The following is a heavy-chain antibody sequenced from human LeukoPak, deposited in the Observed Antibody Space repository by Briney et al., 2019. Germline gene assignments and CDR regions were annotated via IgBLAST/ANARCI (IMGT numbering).Heavy chain of an antibody. V-gene: IGHV1-69*01. CDR2: IIPIFVTA. CDR1: GGTFSSYA. J-gene: IGHJ4*02. Sequence: ASVKVSCKASGGTFSSYAISWVRQAPGHGLEWMGGIIPIFVTANYAQKFQGRVTITADESTSTAYMELSSLRSEDTAVYYCARGQDYFDYWGQGTLIPVSS. CDR3: ARGQDYFDY.